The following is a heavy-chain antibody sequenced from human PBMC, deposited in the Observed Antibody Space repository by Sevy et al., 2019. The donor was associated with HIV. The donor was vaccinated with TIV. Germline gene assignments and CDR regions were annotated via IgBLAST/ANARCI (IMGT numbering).Heavy chain of an antibody. CDR3: TRGLATADTPEYYFDY. Sequence: GGSLRLSCTTSGFTFDDYAMSWFRQAPGKGLEWVAFIARNSYEAYGGTTDYAASVKGRFIISRDDSKSVAYLQMNSLKHEDTAVYYCTRGLATADTPEYYFDYWGQGTLVTVSS. CDR2: IARNSYEAYGGTT. V-gene: IGHV3-49*03. CDR1: GFTFDDYA. D-gene: IGHD5-12*01. J-gene: IGHJ4*02.